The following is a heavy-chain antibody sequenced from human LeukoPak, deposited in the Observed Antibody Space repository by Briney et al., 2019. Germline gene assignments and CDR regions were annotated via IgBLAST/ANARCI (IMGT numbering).Heavy chain of an antibody. CDR1: GFTFSSYS. CDR2: ISSSSGYI. CDR3: ARDLHCSGGSCHSRYDY. D-gene: IGHD2-15*01. J-gene: IGHJ4*02. Sequence: SGGSLRLSCAASGFTFSSYSMNWVRQAPGKGLEWVSSISSSSGYIYYADSVKGRFTISRDNAKNSLYLQMNSLRAEDTAVYYCARDLHCSGGSCHSRYDYWGQGTLVTVSS. V-gene: IGHV3-21*01.